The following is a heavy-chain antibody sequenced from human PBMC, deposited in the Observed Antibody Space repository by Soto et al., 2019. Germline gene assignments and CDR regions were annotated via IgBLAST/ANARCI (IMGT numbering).Heavy chain of an antibody. CDR2: IYHSGST. V-gene: IGHV4-4*02. CDR3: ARPVGYSYGYDAFDI. CDR1: GGSISSSNW. Sequence: SETLSLTCAVSGGSISSSNWWSWVRQPPGKGLEWIGEIYHSGSTNYNPSLKSRVTISVDKSKNQFSLKLSSVTAADTAVYYCARPVGYSYGYDAFDIWGQGTMVTVSS. D-gene: IGHD5-18*01. J-gene: IGHJ3*02.